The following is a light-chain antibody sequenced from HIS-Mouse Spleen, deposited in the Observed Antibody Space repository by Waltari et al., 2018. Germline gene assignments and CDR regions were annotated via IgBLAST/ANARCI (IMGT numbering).Light chain of an antibody. CDR1: SSNVGGSNY. V-gene: IGLV2-8*01. CDR2: EVS. CDR3: SSYAGSNNFVV. J-gene: IGLJ2*01. Sequence: QSALTQPPSASGSPGRSVTISCTGPSSNVGGSNYCSWYQQHPGKAPILIIYEVSKRPSGVPDRFSGSKSGNTASLTVSGLQAEDEADYYCSSYAGSNNFVVFGGGTKLTVL.